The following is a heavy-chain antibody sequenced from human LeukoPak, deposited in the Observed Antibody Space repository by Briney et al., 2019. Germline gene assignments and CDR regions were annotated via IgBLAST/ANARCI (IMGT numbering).Heavy chain of an antibody. D-gene: IGHD1-7*01. CDR2: ISYDGDNE. CDR3: ARVSLLQELYYYYGMDV. Sequence: GGSLRLSCAASGFTFSDYPMHWVRQAPGKGLEWVAVISYDGDNEYYADSVKGRFTISRDNSKNTLFLQLNSLRAEDTAVYYCARVSLLQELYYYYGMDVWGQGTTVTVSS. CDR1: GFTFSDYP. J-gene: IGHJ6*02. V-gene: IGHV3-30*04.